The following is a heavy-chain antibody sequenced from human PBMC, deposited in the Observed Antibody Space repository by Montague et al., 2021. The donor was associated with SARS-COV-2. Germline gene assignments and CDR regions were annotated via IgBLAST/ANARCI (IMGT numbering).Heavy chain of an antibody. CDR2: LHYAGSA. CDR1: GGSFSSGDSY. Sequence: SETRSLTCSVSGGSFSSGDSYWGWLRQAPGKGLEWIGDLHYAGSAYYNPSLRSRVTISADTSKNQFSLKLNSVTAADTAVYYCVATYNGNWYYFDHWGQGTLVTVSS. D-gene: IGHD6-13*01. J-gene: IGHJ4*02. V-gene: IGHV4-39*01. CDR3: VATYNGNWYYFDH.